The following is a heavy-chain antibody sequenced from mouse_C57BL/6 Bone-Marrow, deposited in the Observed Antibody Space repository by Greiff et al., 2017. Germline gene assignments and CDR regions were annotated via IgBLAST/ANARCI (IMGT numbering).Heavy chain of an antibody. Sequence: QVQLQQPGAELVKPGASVKMSCTASGYTFTSYWITWVKQRPGQGLEWIGDIYPGSGSTNYNEKFKRKATLTVDTSSSTAYMQLSSLTSEDSAVYYCARGEIYYDSWYFDVWGTGTTVTVSS. CDR3: ARGEIYYDSWYFDV. D-gene: IGHD2-4*01. V-gene: IGHV1-55*01. CDR1: GYTFTSYW. J-gene: IGHJ1*03. CDR2: IYPGSGST.